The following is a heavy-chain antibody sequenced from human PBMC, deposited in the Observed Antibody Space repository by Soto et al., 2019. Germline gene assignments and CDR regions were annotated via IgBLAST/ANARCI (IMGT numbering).Heavy chain of an antibody. V-gene: IGHV3-11*01. CDR1: GFTFSDYY. CDR2: ISSSGSTI. Sequence: PRLSCAASGFTFSDYYMSWIRQAPGKGLEWGSYISSSGSTIYYADSVKGRFTNSRDNAKNSLYLQMNSLRAEDTAVYYCARDSYLHGDYYYGMDVWGQGTTVTVSS. J-gene: IGHJ6*02. CDR3: ARDSYLHGDYYYGMDV. D-gene: IGHD3-10*01.